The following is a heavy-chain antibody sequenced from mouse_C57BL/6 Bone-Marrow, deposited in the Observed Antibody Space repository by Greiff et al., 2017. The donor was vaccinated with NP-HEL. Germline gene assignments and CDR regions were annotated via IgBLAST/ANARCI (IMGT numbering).Heavy chain of an antibody. CDR3: AREGLRREYYFDY. D-gene: IGHD2-4*01. V-gene: IGHV3-6*01. CDR1: GYSITSGYY. CDR2: ISYDGSN. Sequence: ESGPGLVKPSQSLSLTCSVTGYSITSGYYWNWIRQFPGNKLEWMGYISYDGSNNYNPSLKNRISITRDTSKNQFFLKLNSVTTEDTATYYCAREGLRREYYFDYWGQGTTLTVSS. J-gene: IGHJ2*01.